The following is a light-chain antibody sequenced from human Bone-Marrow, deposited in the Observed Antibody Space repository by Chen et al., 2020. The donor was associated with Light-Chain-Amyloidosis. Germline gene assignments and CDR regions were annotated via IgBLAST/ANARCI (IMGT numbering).Light chain of an antibody. CDR1: SGDVGTYNY. CDR3: SSFTSGSSYV. Sequence: QSALTQPASVSGSPGQSNTISCTGTSGDVGTYNYVSWYQQHPGKAPKVLIYAVSNRPSGVSTRFSGSKSGNTASLTISGLQAEDEADYYCSSFTSGSSYVFGPGTKVTVL. CDR2: AVS. V-gene: IGLV2-14*01. J-gene: IGLJ1*01.